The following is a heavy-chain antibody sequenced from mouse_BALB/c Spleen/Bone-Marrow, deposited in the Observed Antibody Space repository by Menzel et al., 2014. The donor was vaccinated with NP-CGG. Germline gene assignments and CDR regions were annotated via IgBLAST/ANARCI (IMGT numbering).Heavy chain of an antibody. CDR1: GFTFTDYY. V-gene: IGHV7-3*02. D-gene: IGHD2-4*01. J-gene: IGHJ2*01. Sequence: EVHLVESGGGLVQPGDSLGLSCATSGFTFTDYYMNWVRQPPGKALEWLGFIRNKANGYTTEYSASVKGRFTISRDNSLSILYLQMNTLRAEDSATYYCARDRGLTYFDYWGQGTTLTVSS. CDR2: IRNKANGYTT. CDR3: ARDRGLTYFDY.